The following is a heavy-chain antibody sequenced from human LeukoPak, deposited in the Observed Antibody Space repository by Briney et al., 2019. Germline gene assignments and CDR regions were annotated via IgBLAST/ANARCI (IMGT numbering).Heavy chain of an antibody. D-gene: IGHD4-23*01. CDR3: ARDHDYGGSRHAFDI. V-gene: IGHV1-2*02. Sequence: ASVKVSCKASGYTFTGYYMHWVRQAPGQGLEWMGWINPNSGGTNYAQKFQGRVTMTRDTSTSTVYMELSSLRSEDTAVYYCARDHDYGGSRHAFDIWGQGTMVTVSS. J-gene: IGHJ3*02. CDR2: INPNSGGT. CDR1: GYTFTGYY.